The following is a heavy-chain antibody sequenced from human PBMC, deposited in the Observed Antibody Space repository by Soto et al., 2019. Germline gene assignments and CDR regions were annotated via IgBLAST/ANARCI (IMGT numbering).Heavy chain of an antibody. V-gene: IGHV1-69*01. J-gene: IGHJ5*02. CDR1: GDTVSNFA. D-gene: IGHD5-18*01. CDR3: ARVDTSLFEGGEWFDP. CDR2: IIPTFGTT. Sequence: QVQLVQSGAEVKKPGSSVKVSCKASGDTVSNFAIIWVRQAPGQGLEWMGGIIPTFGTTDYAQSFQSRVSITADESTHTAYMVLYSLRSEDTAIYFCARVDTSLFEGGEWFDPWGQGTLITVSS.